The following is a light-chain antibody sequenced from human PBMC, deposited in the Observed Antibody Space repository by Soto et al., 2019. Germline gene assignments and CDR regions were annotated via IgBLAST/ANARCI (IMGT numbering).Light chain of an antibody. CDR3: QQSYYNPT. CDR1: QSISTY. J-gene: IGKJ1*01. V-gene: IGKV1-39*01. CDR2: DIS. Sequence: DIKMTQALSSLSASFGDRVNITCRASQSISTYLNWYQQKPGNAPKVLIYDISTLQSGVPSRFSGSGSGTDFTLTISSLQHEDFATYYCQQSYYNPTFGQGTKVDIK.